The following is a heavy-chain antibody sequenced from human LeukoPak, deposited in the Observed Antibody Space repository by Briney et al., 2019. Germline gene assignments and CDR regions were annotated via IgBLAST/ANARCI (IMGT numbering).Heavy chain of an antibody. CDR2: ISVRSNYI. Sequence: NTGGSLRLSCVASGYTFSSYSINWVRQAPGKGLEWVSSISVRSNYIYYADSVRGRFSISRDDARDSLYLQMNSLRAEDTAVYYCVRLRRNSDTSGFYYYYDFWGQGTLATVSS. CDR1: GYTFSSYS. D-gene: IGHD3-22*01. J-gene: IGHJ4*02. CDR3: VRLRRNSDTSGFYYYYDF. V-gene: IGHV3-21*01.